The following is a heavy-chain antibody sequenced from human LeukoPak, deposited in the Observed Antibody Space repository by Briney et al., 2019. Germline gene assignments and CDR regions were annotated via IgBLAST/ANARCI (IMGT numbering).Heavy chain of an antibody. J-gene: IGHJ4*02. V-gene: IGHV3-7*05. Sequence: GGSLRLSCAASGFTFSNYWMSWVRQAPGKGLEWVANINQDGSQKYYVDSVKGRFTVSRDNAKNSLYLQMNSLRGEDTAVYYCVRDEGGRGQGPLVTVSS. D-gene: IGHD3-16*01. CDR1: GFTFSNYW. CDR2: INQDGSQK. CDR3: VRDEGG.